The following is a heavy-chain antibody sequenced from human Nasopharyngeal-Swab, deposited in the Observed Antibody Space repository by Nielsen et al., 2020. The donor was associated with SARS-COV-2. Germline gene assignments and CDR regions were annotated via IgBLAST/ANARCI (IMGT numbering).Heavy chain of an antibody. J-gene: IGHJ4*02. D-gene: IGHD3-16*01. Sequence: GGSLRLSCAASGFAFSNYAMSWVRQAPGKGLEWVSGISFGGTSTFYADSVKGRFIISRDNSKNRLYLQMNSLRAEDTALYYCAEVGGGVGYWGLGTLLTVSS. V-gene: IGHV3-23*01. CDR2: ISFGGTST. CDR3: AEVGGGVGY. CDR1: GFAFSNYA.